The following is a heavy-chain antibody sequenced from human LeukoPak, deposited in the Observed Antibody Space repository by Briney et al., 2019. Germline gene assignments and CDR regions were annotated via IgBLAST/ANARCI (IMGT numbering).Heavy chain of an antibody. CDR2: IYTSGST. CDR3: AREGSEDYDFWSGYSSFDY. J-gene: IGHJ4*02. CDR1: GGSISSYY. Sequence: PETLSLTCTVSGGSISSYYWSWIRQPAGKGLEWIGRIYTSGSTNYNPSLKGRVTMSVDTSKNQFSLKLSSVTAADTAVYYCAREGSEDYDFWSGYSSFDYWGQGTLVTVSS. V-gene: IGHV4-4*07. D-gene: IGHD3-3*01.